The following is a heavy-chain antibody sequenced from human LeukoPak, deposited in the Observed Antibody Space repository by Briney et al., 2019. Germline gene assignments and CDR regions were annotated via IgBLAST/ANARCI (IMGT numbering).Heavy chain of an antibody. D-gene: IGHD2-2*01. Sequence: PGGSLRLSCAASGFTFSSYWMSWGRQAPGKGLEWVANIKQDGSEKYYVDSVKGRFTTSRDNAKNSLYLQMNSLRAEDTAVYYCAREGDCSSTSCYSNAFDIWGHGTMVTVSS. CDR2: IKQDGSEK. J-gene: IGHJ3*02. CDR3: AREGDCSSTSCYSNAFDI. V-gene: IGHV3-7*01. CDR1: GFTFSSYW.